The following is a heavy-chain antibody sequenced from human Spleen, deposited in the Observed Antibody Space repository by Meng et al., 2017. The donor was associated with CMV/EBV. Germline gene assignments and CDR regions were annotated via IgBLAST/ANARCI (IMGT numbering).Heavy chain of an antibody. CDR2: ISGSGGST. CDR1: GFTFSSYA. CDR3: ARHRYGGPTSWPYFDY. J-gene: IGHJ4*02. V-gene: IGHV3-23*01. Sequence: GGSLRLSCAASGFTFSSYAMSWVRQAPGKGLEWVSAISGSGGSTYYADSVKGRFTISRDNAKNSLYLQMTSLRAEDTAVYYCARHRYGGPTSWPYFDYWGQGTLVTVSS. D-gene: IGHD2-2*01.